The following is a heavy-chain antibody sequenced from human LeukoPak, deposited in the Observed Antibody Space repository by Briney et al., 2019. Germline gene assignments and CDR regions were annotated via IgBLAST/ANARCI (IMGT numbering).Heavy chain of an antibody. Sequence: SETLSLTCTVSGVSISSYYWSWIRQPPGKGLEWIGYIYYIGSSNYNPSLKSPVTISVDTSTNQFSLKLSSVTAADTAVYYCARLVARTGWSFDYWGQGTLVTVSS. J-gene: IGHJ4*02. D-gene: IGHD1-14*01. CDR1: GVSISSYY. CDR3: ARLVARTGWSFDY. V-gene: IGHV4-59*08. CDR2: IYYIGSS.